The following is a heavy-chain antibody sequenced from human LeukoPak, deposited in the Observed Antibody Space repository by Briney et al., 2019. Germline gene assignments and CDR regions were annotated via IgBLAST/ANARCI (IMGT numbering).Heavy chain of an antibody. J-gene: IGHJ5*02. CDR3: ARTGGSITMVRGARSIGNNWFDP. Sequence: SGPTLVKPTQTLTLTCTFSGFSLSTSGVGVGWIRQPPGKALEWLALIYWNDDKRYSPSLKSRLTITKDTSKNQEVLTMTNMDPVDTATYYCARTGGSITMVRGARSIGNNWFDPWGQGTLVTVSS. V-gene: IGHV2-5*01. CDR2: IYWNDDK. D-gene: IGHD3-10*01. CDR1: GFSLSTSGVG.